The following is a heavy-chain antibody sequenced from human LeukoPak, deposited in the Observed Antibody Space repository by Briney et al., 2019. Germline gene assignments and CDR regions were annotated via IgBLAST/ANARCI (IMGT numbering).Heavy chain of an antibody. J-gene: IGHJ4*02. D-gene: IGHD3-16*02. V-gene: IGHV3-23*01. CDR2: ISPTGGST. Sequence: QPGGTLRLSRAASGFIFSVYGMTWVRQVPGKGLEWVSSISPTGGSTYYADSVRGRFTISRVNSKNTLYLEMKNLRAEDSAIYYCAKVRQQPRNRTYRFFFDYWGRGTRVTVSS. CDR3: AKVRQQPRNRTYRFFFDY. CDR1: GFIFSVYG.